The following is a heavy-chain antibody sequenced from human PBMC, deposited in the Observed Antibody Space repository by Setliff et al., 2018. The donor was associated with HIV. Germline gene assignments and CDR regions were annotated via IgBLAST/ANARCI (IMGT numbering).Heavy chain of an antibody. J-gene: IGHJ4*02. CDR1: GGSFSDYY. CDR3: LLDVPLILRTSPPL. V-gene: IGHV4-34*01. D-gene: IGHD1-7*01. CDR2: INHSGNT. Sequence: SETLSLTCVVYGGSFSDYYWSWIRQPPGKGLEWIGEINHSGNTTYNPSLKSRVTMSVDTTKNQFSLKLNTVTATDTATYYCLLDVPLILRTSPPLWGQGTPVTVSS.